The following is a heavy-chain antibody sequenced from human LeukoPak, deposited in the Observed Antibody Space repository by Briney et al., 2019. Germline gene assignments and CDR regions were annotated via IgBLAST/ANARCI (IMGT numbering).Heavy chain of an antibody. V-gene: IGHV1-2*02. CDR2: INPNSGGT. J-gene: IGHJ4*02. CDR1: GYTFTGYY. CDR3: ATVGPGDYGY. D-gene: IGHD4-17*01. Sequence: ASVKVSCKASGYTFTGYYMHWVRQAPGQGLEWMGWINPNSGGTNYAQKFQGRVTMTEDTSTDTAYMELSSLRSEDTAVYYCATVGPGDYGYWGQGTLVTVSS.